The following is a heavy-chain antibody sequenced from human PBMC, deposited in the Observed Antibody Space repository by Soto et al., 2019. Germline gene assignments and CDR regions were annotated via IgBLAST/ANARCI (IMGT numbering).Heavy chain of an antibody. CDR3: PRVGYDHGRVFDY. CDR1: GFTFSNYW. J-gene: IGHJ4*01. D-gene: IGHD3-16*01. V-gene: IGHV3-7*01. Sequence: PGGSLRLSCAASGFTFSNYWMIWVRQAPGRGLEWVANIKLYGREKYYVDSVKGRFTLSRVNSTNSLQLRVSSLGDQVTAIYFCPRVGYDHGRVFDYGGLCTLVTVS. CDR2: IKLYGREK.